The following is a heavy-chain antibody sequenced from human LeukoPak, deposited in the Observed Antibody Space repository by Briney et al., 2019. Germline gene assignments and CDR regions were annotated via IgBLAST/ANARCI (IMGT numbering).Heavy chain of an antibody. Sequence: SQTLSLTCTVSGGSISSNSYHWSWIRQPAGKGLEWIGRISTSGSTNYNPSLKSRVTISVDTSKNQFSLKLSSVTAADTAVYYCARDVLRRDGHNYYSFDYWGQGTLVTVSS. J-gene: IGHJ4*02. CDR1: GGSISSNSYH. CDR2: ISTSGST. CDR3: ARDVLRRDGHNYYSFDY. D-gene: IGHD5-24*01. V-gene: IGHV4-61*02.